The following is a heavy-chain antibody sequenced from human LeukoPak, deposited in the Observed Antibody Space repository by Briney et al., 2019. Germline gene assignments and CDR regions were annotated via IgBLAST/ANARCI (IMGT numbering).Heavy chain of an antibody. Sequence: GGSLRLSCAASGLTFSRDAMNWVRQAPGMGLEWVSYISGSGEKIYYAGSVKGRFTISRDNAKNPLYLQMNSLRVEDTAVYYCARDDYDNSGSYWGQGTLVTVSS. CDR1: GLTFSRDA. D-gene: IGHD3-22*01. V-gene: IGHV3-48*04. J-gene: IGHJ4*02. CDR3: ARDDYDNSGSY. CDR2: ISGSGEKI.